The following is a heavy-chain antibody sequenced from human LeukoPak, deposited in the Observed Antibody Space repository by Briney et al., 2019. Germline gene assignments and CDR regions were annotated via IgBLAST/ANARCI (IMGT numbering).Heavy chain of an antibody. V-gene: IGHV3-23*01. J-gene: IGHJ4*02. CDR2: ISGSGGKT. Sequence: GGSLRLSCAASGFTFSSYAMGWVRQAPGKGLEWVSGISGSGGKTYYADSVKGRFTISRDNSKNTLYLHLNSLRAEDTAVYYCASCEGSTSCYYVDYWGQGTMVTVSS. D-gene: IGHD2-2*01. CDR1: GFTFSSYA. CDR3: ASCEGSTSCYYVDY.